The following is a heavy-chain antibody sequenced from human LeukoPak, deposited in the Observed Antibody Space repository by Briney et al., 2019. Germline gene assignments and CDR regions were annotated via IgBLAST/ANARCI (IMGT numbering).Heavy chain of an antibody. CDR2: INPNSGGT. Sequence: ASVTVSCKASGGTLSSYSINWVRQAPGQGLEWMGWINPNSGGTNYAQKFQGRVTMTRDTSISTAYMELSRLRSDDTAVYYCARSTRLGYDYVWGSYRHYYFDYWGQGTLVTVSS. V-gene: IGHV1-2*02. CDR1: GGTLSSYS. J-gene: IGHJ4*02. D-gene: IGHD3-16*02. CDR3: ARSTRLGYDYVWGSYRHYYFDY.